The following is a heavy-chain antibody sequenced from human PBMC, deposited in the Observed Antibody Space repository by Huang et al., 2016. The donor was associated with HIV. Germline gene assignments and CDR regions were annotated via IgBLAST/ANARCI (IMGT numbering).Heavy chain of an antibody. V-gene: IGHV3-74*03. CDR3: ARHRSSGGVEEAFDI. D-gene: IGHD2-8*02. Sequence: EVQLVESGGGLVQPGGSLRLSCAASGFTFSSFWMHWVRQAPGKGLLRRSRINNDGSITTYADSVKGRITISRDNARNTMYLQMTTLSAGDTAVYYCARHRSSGGVEEAFDIWGPGTLVTVAS. J-gene: IGHJ3*02. CDR1: GFTFSSFW. CDR2: INNDGSIT.